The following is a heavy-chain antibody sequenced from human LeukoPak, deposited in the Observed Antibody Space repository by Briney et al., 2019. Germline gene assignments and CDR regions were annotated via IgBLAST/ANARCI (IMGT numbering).Heavy chain of an antibody. CDR1: GFTFGDYP. CDR3: TRAIRLSGDAFDI. CDR2: IRTKAYGETT. Sequence: GGSLRLSCTASGFTFGDYPMSWFRQAPGKGLEWVTYIRTKAYGETTECAASATGRFTISRDDSNSIAYLQMNSLKTEDTAIYYCTRAIRLSGDAFDIWGQGTMVTVSS. D-gene: IGHD3-10*01. V-gene: IGHV3-49*03. J-gene: IGHJ3*02.